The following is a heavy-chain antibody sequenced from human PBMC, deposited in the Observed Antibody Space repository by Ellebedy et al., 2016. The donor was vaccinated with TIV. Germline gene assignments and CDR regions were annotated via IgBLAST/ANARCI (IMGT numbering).Heavy chain of an antibody. CDR1: GFTFANYA. Sequence: PGGSLRLSCAASGFTFANYAMSWVRQAPGKGLEWLSYISGSSRAIRYADSVKGRFTISRDNAKNLLYLQMNSLRDEDTAVYYCARDQETGITVVEVARFDSWGQGTQVTVSS. CDR2: ISGSSRAI. D-gene: IGHD3-10*01. V-gene: IGHV3-48*02. J-gene: IGHJ4*02. CDR3: ARDQETGITVVEVARFDS.